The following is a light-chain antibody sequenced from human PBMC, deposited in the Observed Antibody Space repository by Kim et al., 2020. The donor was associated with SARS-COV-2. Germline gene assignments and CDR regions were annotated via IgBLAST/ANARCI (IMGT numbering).Light chain of an antibody. CDR1: TNNVGNRG. CDR3: SAWDSSLSAWV. J-gene: IGLJ3*02. V-gene: IGLV10-54*04. Sequence: QAGLTQPPSVSKDLRQTATLTCTGNTNNVGNRGAAWLQQFQGHPPRFLSYRDNTRPSGISQRFSASRSGTTASLTITGVQPEDEADYYCSAWDSSLSAWVFGGGTQRPS. CDR2: RDN.